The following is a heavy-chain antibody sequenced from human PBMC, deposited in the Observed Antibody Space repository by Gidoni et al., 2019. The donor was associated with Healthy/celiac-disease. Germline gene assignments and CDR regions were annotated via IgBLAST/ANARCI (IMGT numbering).Heavy chain of an antibody. D-gene: IGHD2-15*01. V-gene: IGHV1-69*09. CDR2: IIPILGIA. J-gene: IGHJ6*02. Sequence: QVQRVQYGAEVKKPGSSVKVSCKAAGGTFSSYEISGVRQAPGQGLEWMGRIIPILGIANYAQKFQGRVTITADKSTSTAYMELSSLRSEDTAVYYCARGLEDIVVVVAATHYYYGMDVWGQGTTVTVSS. CDR3: ARGLEDIVVVVAATHYYYGMDV. CDR1: GGTFSSYE.